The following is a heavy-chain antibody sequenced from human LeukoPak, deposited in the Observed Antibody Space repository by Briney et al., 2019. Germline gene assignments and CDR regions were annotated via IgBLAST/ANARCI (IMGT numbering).Heavy chain of an antibody. D-gene: IGHD1-1*01. CDR3: ATVVRYTGSKGRSPNWFDP. J-gene: IGHJ5*02. V-gene: IGHV1-24*01. CDR2: FDPEDGET. Sequence: ASVKVSCKVSGYTLTELSMHWVRQAPGKGLEWMGGFDPEDGETIYAQKFQDRVTMTEDTSTDTAYMELSSLRSEDTAVYYCATVVRYTGSKGRSPNWFDPWGQGTLVTVSS. CDR1: GYTLTELS.